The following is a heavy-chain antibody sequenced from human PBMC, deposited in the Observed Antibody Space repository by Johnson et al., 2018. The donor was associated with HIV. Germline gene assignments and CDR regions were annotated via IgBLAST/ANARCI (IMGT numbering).Heavy chain of an antibody. D-gene: IGHD3-22*01. CDR2: IKHDGSEK. Sequence: MQLVESGGGVVQPGGSLRLSCAASGFTFSSYWMSWVRQAQGKGLEWVANIKHDGSEKYYVDSVKGRFTISRDSAKKTLYLQMNRLRAEDTAVYYCARGGRVYDSSGYYAFDIWGQGTMVTVSS. J-gene: IGHJ3*02. V-gene: IGHV3-7*01. CDR3: ARGGRVYDSSGYYAFDI. CDR1: GFTFSSYW.